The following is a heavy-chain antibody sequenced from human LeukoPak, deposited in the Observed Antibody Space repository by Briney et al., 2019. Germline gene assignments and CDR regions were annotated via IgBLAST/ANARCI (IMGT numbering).Heavy chain of an antibody. CDR2: IYYSGST. Sequence: SETLSLTCTVSGGSISSGSYYWGWIRQPPGKGLEWIGSIYYSGSTYYNPSLKSRVTISIDTSRKYFSLNLSSVTAADSAIYYCARIWRTAGVKDYYYMDVWGKGTTVIVSS. CDR1: GGSISSGSYY. V-gene: IGHV4-39*07. J-gene: IGHJ6*03. D-gene: IGHD3-10*01. CDR3: ARIWRTAGVKDYYYMDV.